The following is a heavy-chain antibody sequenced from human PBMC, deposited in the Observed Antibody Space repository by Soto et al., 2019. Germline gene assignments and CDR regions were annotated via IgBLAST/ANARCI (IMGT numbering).Heavy chain of an antibody. CDR3: ARLLVRPYSTSSIYYFDY. CDR2: IYPGDSDT. V-gene: IGHV5-51*01. D-gene: IGHD6-13*01. Sequence: PGESLKISCKGSGYSFTSYWIGWVRQMPGKGLEWMGIIYPGDSDTRYSPSFQGQVTISADKSISTAYLQWSSLKASDTAMYYCARLLVRPYSTSSIYYFDYWGQGTLVTVSS. J-gene: IGHJ4*02. CDR1: GYSFTSYW.